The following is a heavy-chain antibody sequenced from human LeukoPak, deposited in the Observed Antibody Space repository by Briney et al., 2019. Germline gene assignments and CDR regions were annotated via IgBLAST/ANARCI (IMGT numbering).Heavy chain of an antibody. CDR3: AGYCSGGSCYSPSDYYYYYYMDV. D-gene: IGHD2-15*01. J-gene: IGHJ6*03. V-gene: IGHV3-23*01. CDR2: IIGSGGST. Sequence: GGSLRLSCAASGFTFTTYDMSWVRQAPGKGLEWVSAIIGSGGSTYYADSVKGRFTISRDNSKNTLYLQMNSLRAEDTAVYYCAGYCSGGSCYSPSDYYYYYYMDVWGKGTTVTISS. CDR1: GFTFTTYD.